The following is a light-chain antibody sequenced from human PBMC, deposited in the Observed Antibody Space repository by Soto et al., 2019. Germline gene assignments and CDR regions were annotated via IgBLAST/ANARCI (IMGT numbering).Light chain of an antibody. V-gene: IGLV2-14*01. Sequence: QSALTQPASVSGSPGQSITMSCTGTTSDVGGYKYVSWYQQHPGKAPRLMIYDVSNRPSGVSNRFSGSKSGNTASLTISELQAEDEADYYCSSYRTGSTLVFGGGTKLTVL. CDR1: TSDVGGYKY. J-gene: IGLJ2*01. CDR3: SSYRTGSTLV. CDR2: DVS.